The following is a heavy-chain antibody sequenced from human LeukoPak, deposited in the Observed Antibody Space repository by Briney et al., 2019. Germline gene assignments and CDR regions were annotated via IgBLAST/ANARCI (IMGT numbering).Heavy chain of an antibody. CDR2: ISSSSSTI. CDR1: GFTFSSYS. Sequence: GGSLRLSCAASGFTFSSYSMNWVRQAPGKGLEWVSYISSSSSTIYYADSVKGRFTISRDNAKNPLYLQMNSLRAEDTAVYYCARESRAVADNFDYWGQGTLVTVSS. V-gene: IGHV3-48*04. CDR3: ARESRAVADNFDY. J-gene: IGHJ4*02. D-gene: IGHD6-19*01.